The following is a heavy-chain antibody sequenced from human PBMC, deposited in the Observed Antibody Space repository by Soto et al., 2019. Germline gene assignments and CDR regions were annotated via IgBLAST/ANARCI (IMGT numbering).Heavy chain of an antibody. CDR2: INPNSGGT. V-gene: IGHV1-2*02. Sequence: GASVEVSCKASGYIFTGYYMNWVRQAPGHGLEWMGWINPNSGGTNYAQKFQGRVTMTTDTSINTAYMELSRLRSDDTAVYYCARPYCSSNSCHNFFDPWGQGTQVTVSS. CDR1: GYIFTGYY. J-gene: IGHJ5*02. D-gene: IGHD2-2*01. CDR3: ARPYCSSNSCHNFFDP.